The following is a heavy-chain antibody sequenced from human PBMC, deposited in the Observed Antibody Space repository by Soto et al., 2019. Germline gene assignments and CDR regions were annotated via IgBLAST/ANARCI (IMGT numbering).Heavy chain of an antibody. Sequence: LSLTCTVSGGSISSSSYYWGWIRQPPGKGLEWIGEINHRGSANYNPSLKSRVTISVDISKSQFSLRLTSVTAADTAVYYCARYNAASGTYYFDFWGQGALVTVSS. D-gene: IGHD6-13*01. CDR1: GGSISSSSYY. CDR3: ARYNAASGTYYFDF. V-gene: IGHV4-39*07. CDR2: INHRGSA. J-gene: IGHJ4*02.